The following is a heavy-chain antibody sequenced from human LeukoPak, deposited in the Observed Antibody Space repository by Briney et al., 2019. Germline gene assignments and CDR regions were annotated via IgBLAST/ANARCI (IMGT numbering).Heavy chain of an antibody. V-gene: IGHV4-39*01. J-gene: IGHJ5*02. D-gene: IGHD3-10*01. Sequence: SETLSLTCTVSGGSISSRSYFWGWIRQPPGKGPEWIGNIYYSGSTYYNPSLKSRVTISVDTSKNQFSLRLSSVTAADTAVYYCAKGQGHITVVRGVIRFDPWGQGTLVTVSS. CDR2: IYYSGST. CDR1: GGSISSRSYF. CDR3: AKGQGHITVVRGVIRFDP.